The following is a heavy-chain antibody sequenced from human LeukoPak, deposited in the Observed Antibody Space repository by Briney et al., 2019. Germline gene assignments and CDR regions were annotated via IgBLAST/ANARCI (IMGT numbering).Heavy chain of an antibody. CDR2: IIPIFGTA. D-gene: IGHD2-21*02. CDR3: ARSSPAYCGGDCPTSNFDY. J-gene: IGHJ4*02. CDR1: GGTFSSYA. V-gene: IGHV1-69*13. Sequence: SVKVSCKASGGTFSSYAISWVRQAPGQGLEWMGGIIPIFGTASYAQKFQGRVTITADESTSTAYMELSSLRSEDTAVYYCARSSPAYCGGDCPTSNFDYWGQGALVTVSS.